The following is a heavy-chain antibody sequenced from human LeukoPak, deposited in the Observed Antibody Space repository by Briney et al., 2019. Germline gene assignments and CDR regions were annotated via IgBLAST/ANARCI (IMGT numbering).Heavy chain of an antibody. CDR3: ARPYYYDRRIDR. CDR2: MYYSGST. V-gene: IGHV4-30-4*01. J-gene: IGHJ5*02. Sequence: PSQPLSLTCTVSGGSISIGDYYWSWIRQPPGKGLEWIAYMYYSGSTYFSPSLKSRVNMSADTSKNQLSLKLSSVTAADTAVYYCARPYYYDRRIDRGGRGILVTVSS. D-gene: IGHD3-22*01. CDR1: GGSISIGDYY.